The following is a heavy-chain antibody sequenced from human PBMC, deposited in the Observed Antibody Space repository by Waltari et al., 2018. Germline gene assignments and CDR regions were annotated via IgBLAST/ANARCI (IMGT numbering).Heavy chain of an antibody. V-gene: IGHV3-30*18. D-gene: IGHD3-10*01. CDR3: AKDAFGNTYLDH. CDR1: GFSPAHFG. CDR2: ASFDGSTT. Sequence: QVQLVESGGGVVQPGMSMRLSCAASGFSPAHFGMHWVRQAPAKGLEWVALASFDGSTTYYADSVRGRFTISRDNSKNTLYLDINTLRVDDTAIYYCAKDAFGNTYLDHWGQGTLVTVSS. J-gene: IGHJ5*02.